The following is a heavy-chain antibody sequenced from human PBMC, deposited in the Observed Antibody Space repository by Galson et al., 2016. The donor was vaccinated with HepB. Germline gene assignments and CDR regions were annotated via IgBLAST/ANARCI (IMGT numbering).Heavy chain of an antibody. Sequence: CKASGYTFTTYGISWVRQAPGQGLEWMGWISTHSGTTNHAQELQGRITMTTDTSTSTAYMELTNLKSDDTAVYYCVRDRERTLDYWGQGTLVSVSS. D-gene: IGHD1-7*01. V-gene: IGHV1-18*04. CDR1: GYTFTTYG. CDR2: ISTHSGTT. J-gene: IGHJ4*02. CDR3: VRDRERTLDY.